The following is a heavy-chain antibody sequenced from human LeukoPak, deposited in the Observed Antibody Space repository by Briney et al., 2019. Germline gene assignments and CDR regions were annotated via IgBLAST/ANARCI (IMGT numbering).Heavy chain of an antibody. J-gene: IGHJ6*03. D-gene: IGHD4-17*01. CDR1: GYSISSGYY. Sequence: SETLSLTCAVSGYSISSGYYWGWIRQPPGKGLEWIGSIYHSGSTYYNPSLKSRVTISVDTSKNQFSLKLSSVTAADTAVYYCARSPYGDYPMDVWGKGTTVTVSS. V-gene: IGHV4-38-2*01. CDR2: IYHSGST. CDR3: ARSPYGDYPMDV.